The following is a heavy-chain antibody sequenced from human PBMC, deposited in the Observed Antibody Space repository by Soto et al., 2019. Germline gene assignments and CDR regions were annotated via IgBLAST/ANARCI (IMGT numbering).Heavy chain of an antibody. CDR3: ARDHVYGDYPEYFQH. V-gene: IGHV3-53*01. Sequence: EVQLVESGGGLIQPGGSLRLSCAASGFTVSSNYMSWVRQAPGKGLEWVSVIYSGGITYYADSVKGRFTISRDNSKNTLYLQMNSLRAEDTAVYYCARDHVYGDYPEYFQHWGQGTLVTVSS. CDR1: GFTVSSNY. D-gene: IGHD4-17*01. J-gene: IGHJ1*01. CDR2: IYSGGIT.